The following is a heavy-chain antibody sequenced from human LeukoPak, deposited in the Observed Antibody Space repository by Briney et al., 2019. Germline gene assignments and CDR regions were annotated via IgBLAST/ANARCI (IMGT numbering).Heavy chain of an antibody. CDR2: IIPIFGTA. D-gene: IGHD3-22*01. J-gene: IGHJ4*02. CDR1: GGTFSSYA. Sequence: ASVKVSCKASGGTFSSYAISWVRQAPGQGLEWMGGIIPIFGTANYAQKFQGRVTITADESTSTAYMELSSLRSEDTAVCYCARDRVFYYDSSGYYDYWGQGTLVTVSS. V-gene: IGHV1-69*01. CDR3: ARDRVFYYDSSGYYDY.